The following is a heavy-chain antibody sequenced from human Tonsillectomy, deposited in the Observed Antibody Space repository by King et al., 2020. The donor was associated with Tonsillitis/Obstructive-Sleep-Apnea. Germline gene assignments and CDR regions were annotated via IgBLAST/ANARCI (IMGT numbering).Heavy chain of an antibody. CDR3: ARLQWDAFDS. CDR1: GGSISTSY. D-gene: IGHD1-26*01. Sequence: QLQESGPGLVKPSETLSLTCTVSGGSISTSYWSWIRQPPGKGLQWIGYVYYTGSTNYNPSLKSRVTMSLDTSKNQFSLKLSSVTAADTAVYYCARLQWDAFDSWGQGTLVTVSS. V-gene: IGHV4-59*01. CDR2: VYYTGST. J-gene: IGHJ5*01.